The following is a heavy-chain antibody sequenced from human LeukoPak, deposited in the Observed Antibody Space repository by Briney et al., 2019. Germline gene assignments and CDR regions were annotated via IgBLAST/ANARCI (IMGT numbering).Heavy chain of an antibody. J-gene: IGHJ4*02. Sequence: ASVKVSCKASGYXFTSYGITWVRQAAGHGREWLGWSSGYNGNTNYAQKLQGRVTMTTDTSTSTAYMELRSLRSDDTAVYYCAREGSTSGWNDYWGQGTLVIVSS. CDR2: SSGYNGNT. CDR1: GYXFTSYG. V-gene: IGHV1-18*01. CDR3: AREGSTSGWNDY. D-gene: IGHD6-19*01.